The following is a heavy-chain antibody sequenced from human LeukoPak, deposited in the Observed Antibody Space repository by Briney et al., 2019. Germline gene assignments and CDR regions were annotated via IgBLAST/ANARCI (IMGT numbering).Heavy chain of an antibody. CDR2: ISGSGGST. CDR1: GFTFSSYA. D-gene: IGHD2-15*01. J-gene: IGHJ4*02. V-gene: IGHV3-23*01. Sequence: GGSLRLSCAASGFTFSSYAMSWVRQAPGKGLEWVSAISGSGGSTYYADSVKGRFTISRDNSKNTLYLQMGSLRAEDMAVYYCARRSGGSSHYYFDYWGQGTLVTVSS. CDR3: ARRSGGSSHYYFDY.